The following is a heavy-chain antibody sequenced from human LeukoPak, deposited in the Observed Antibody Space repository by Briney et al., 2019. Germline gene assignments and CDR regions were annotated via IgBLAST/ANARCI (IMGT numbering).Heavy chain of an antibody. D-gene: IGHD5-12*01. CDR2: IYYTGRA. CDR1: GGSIIYGGSINSHY. J-gene: IGHJ4*02. CDR3: ARHGYSGDDQLT. V-gene: IGHV4-59*08. Sequence: PSETLSLTCTGSGGSIIYGGSINSHYWEWIRQPPGKGLEWIGYIYYTGRATYNPSLESRVTMSLDTSKNQYSLSLSSVTGADTAVYYCARHGYSGDDQLTWGQGTLVTVSS.